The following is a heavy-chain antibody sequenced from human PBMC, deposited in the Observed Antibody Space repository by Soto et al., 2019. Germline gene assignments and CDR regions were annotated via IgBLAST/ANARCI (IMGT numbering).Heavy chain of an antibody. J-gene: IGHJ4*02. CDR3: ARGITIFGVVPGLYYFDS. Sequence: PGGSMRLSCAASGFSFSSYGMHLVRQAPGKGLEWVAVIWYDGSAEFYADSVKGRFTVSRDNSENTLYLQMNSLRAEDTAVYYCARGITIFGVVPGLYYFDSWGQGTLVTVSS. CDR1: GFSFSSYG. V-gene: IGHV3-33*01. CDR2: IWYDGSAE. D-gene: IGHD3-3*01.